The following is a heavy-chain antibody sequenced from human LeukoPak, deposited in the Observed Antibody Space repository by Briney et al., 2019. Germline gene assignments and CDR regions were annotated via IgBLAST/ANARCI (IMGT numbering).Heavy chain of an antibody. CDR3: ARGLINSRSGWHFDY. D-gene: IGHD6-19*01. V-gene: IGHV3-48*02. CDR1: GFSFSSYN. CDR2: ISSGSTTI. Sequence: PGGSLTLSCAASGFSFSSYNMNWVRQAPGKGLEWVSYISSGSTTIHYADSVRGRFTISRDNPKNSLYLQMNSLRDEDTAVYYCARGLINSRSGWHFDYWGQGTLVTVSS. J-gene: IGHJ4*02.